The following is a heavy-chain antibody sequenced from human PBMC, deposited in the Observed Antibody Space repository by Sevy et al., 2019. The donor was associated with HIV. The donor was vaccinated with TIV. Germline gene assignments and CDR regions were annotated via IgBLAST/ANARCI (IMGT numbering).Heavy chain of an antibody. J-gene: IGHJ4*02. CDR3: ARDSELERYDY. V-gene: IGHV4-61*01. CDR1: GGSVSSGSYY. CDR2: IYYSGST. Sequence: SETLSLTCTVSGGSVSSGSYYWSWIRQPPGKGLEWIGYIYYSGSTNYNPSLKSRVTISVDTSKNQFSLKLSSVTAAERAVYYCARDSELERYDYWGQGTLVTVSS. D-gene: IGHD1-1*01.